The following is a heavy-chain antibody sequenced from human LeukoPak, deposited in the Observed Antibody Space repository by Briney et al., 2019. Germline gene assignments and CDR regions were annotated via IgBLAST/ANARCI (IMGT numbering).Heavy chain of an antibody. CDR1: GGSISSYY. Sequence: PSETLSLTCTVSGGSISSYYWSWIRQPQGKGLEWSGYIYYSGSTNYNPSLKRRVTISVDTSKNQFSLKLSSVTAADTAVYYCARHRIAMIVVVIQSFDYWGQGTLVTVSS. CDR3: ARHRIAMIVVVIQSFDY. CDR2: IYYSGST. V-gene: IGHV4-59*08. D-gene: IGHD3-22*01. J-gene: IGHJ4*02.